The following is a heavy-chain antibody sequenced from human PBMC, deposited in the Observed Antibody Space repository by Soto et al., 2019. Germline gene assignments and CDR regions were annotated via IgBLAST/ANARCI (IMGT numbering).Heavy chain of an antibody. D-gene: IGHD3-10*01. CDR2: IYYSGST. CDR3: ARGPQSWPYGSGSYYPSNWFDP. Sequence: SETLSLTCTVSGGSISSSSYYWGWIRQPPGKGLEWIGSIYYSGSTYYNPSLKSRVTISVDTSKNQFSLKLSSVTAADTAVYYCARGPQSWPYGSGSYYPSNWFDPWGQGTLVTVSS. V-gene: IGHV4-39*01. J-gene: IGHJ5*02. CDR1: GGSISSSSYY.